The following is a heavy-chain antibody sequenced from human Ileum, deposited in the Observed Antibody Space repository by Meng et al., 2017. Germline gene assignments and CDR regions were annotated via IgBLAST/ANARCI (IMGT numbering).Heavy chain of an antibody. CDR3: ARDHWGSLDY. V-gene: IGHV4-61*08. CDR2: AGT. Sequence: QVQLEESGPGRVRPPETLSLIGTVPGGSVSTSDYQWGWIRQPPGKGLEWIGYAGTNYNPSLKSRVTISVDTSKRQFSLKLTSVTAADTAVYYCARDHWGSLDYWGQGILVTVSS. J-gene: IGHJ4*02. CDR1: GGSVSTSDYQ. D-gene: IGHD7-27*01.